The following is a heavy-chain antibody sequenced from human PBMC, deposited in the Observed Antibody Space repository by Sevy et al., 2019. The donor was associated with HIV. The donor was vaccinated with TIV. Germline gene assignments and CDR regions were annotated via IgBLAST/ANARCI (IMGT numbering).Heavy chain of an antibody. Sequence: TLSLTCTVSGGSITSLYWNWIRQPPGKGLEWIANIYYNGHINYNPSLKSRVTLSLDTSKNQFSLRLSAVTAADTAMYYCAGENAWGRGYSWGQGTLVTVSS. V-gene: IGHV4-59*08. D-gene: IGHD1-26*01. CDR3: AGENAWGRGYS. J-gene: IGHJ4*02. CDR2: IYYNGHI. CDR1: GGSITSLY.